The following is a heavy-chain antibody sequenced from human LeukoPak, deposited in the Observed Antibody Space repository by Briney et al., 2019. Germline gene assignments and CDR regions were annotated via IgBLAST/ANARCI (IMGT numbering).Heavy chain of an antibody. CDR1: GFTFGDYA. J-gene: IGHJ4*02. CDR3: TRGGNDYINYKWPF. Sequence: GGSLRLSCRASGFTFGDYAMNWVRQAPGKGLEWVGFIRSKVYGGAPEYAASVKGRFTISRDDSKSIVYLQMNSLKTDDTAIYYCTRGGNDYINYKWPFWGQGTQVTVSS. V-gene: IGHV3-49*04. D-gene: IGHD4-11*01. CDR2: IRSKVYGGAP.